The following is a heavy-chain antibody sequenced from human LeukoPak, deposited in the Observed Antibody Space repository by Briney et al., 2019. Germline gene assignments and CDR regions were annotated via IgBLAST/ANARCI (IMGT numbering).Heavy chain of an antibody. V-gene: IGHV1-2*02. Sequence: ASVKVSCKTSGYTFTDYYIHWVRQAPGQGLEWMGWINPNSGETNSAQKFQGRVTMTGDTSISTAYMELRRVTADDTAVYYCARDRDYSNTERGFDYWGQGTLVTVSS. CDR2: INPNSGET. J-gene: IGHJ4*02. CDR1: GYTFTDYY. CDR3: ARDRDYSNTERGFDY. D-gene: IGHD4-11*01.